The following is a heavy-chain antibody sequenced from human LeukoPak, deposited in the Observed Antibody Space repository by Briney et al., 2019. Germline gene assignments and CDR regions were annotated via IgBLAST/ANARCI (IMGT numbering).Heavy chain of an antibody. CDR2: IIPIFGTA. CDR1: GYTFTSYY. J-gene: IGHJ4*02. Sequence: KSGASVKVSCKASGYTFTSYYMHWVRQAPGQGLEWMGGIIPIFGTANYAQKFQGRVTITADESTSTAYMELSSLRSEDTAVYYCALAAAGTTPNDYWGQGTLVTVSS. CDR3: ALAAAGTTPNDY. D-gene: IGHD6-13*01. V-gene: IGHV1-69*13.